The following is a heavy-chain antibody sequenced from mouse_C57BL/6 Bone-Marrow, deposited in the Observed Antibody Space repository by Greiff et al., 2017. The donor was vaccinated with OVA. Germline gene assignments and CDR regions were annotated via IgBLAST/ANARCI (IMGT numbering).Heavy chain of an antibody. J-gene: IGHJ3*01. CDR3: TKSPHYYGSNWFAY. V-gene: IGHV6-3*01. CDR2: IRLKSDNYAT. D-gene: IGHD1-1*01. CDR1: GFTFSNYW. Sequence: EVMLVESGGGLVQPGGSMKLSCVASGFTFSNYWMNWVRQSPEKGLEWVAQIRLKSDNYATHYAESVKGRFTISRDDSKSSVYLQMNNLRAEDTGIYSCTKSPHYYGSNWFAYWGQGTLVTVSA.